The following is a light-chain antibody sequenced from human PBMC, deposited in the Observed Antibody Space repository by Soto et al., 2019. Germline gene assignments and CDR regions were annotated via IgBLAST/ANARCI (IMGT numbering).Light chain of an antibody. J-gene: IGKJ3*01. Sequence: EIVLTQVPATLSLSPGERATLSCGASQSVRSYLAWYQQKPGQAPRLLIYDSANRAPGVPSRFRGSGSATAFTLTIDSLEPEDSAIYYCHHRDDWLFTCGPGTRVEVK. CDR1: QSVRSY. CDR3: HHRDDWLFT. CDR2: DSA. V-gene: IGKV3-11*01.